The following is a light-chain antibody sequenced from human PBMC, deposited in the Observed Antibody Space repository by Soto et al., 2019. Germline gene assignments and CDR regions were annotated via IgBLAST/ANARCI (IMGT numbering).Light chain of an antibody. V-gene: IGKV1-8*01. CDR3: KQYYSYPRT. CDR2: AAS. Sequence: AIRMTQSPSSLSASTGDRVTITCRASQGISSYLAWYQQKPGKAPKLLTYAASTLQSGVPSRFSRSGSGKDFTLTIGCLQSEDFATYYCKQYYSYPRTFGQGTKVEIX. CDR1: QGISSY. J-gene: IGKJ1*01.